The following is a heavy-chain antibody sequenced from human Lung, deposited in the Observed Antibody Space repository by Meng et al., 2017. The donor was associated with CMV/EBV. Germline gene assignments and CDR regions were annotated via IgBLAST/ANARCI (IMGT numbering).Heavy chain of an antibody. J-gene: IGHJ2*01. CDR2: IYPGDSDT. D-gene: IGHD5-24*01. CDR3: ATRPMATTYWYFDL. V-gene: IGHV5-51*01. CDR1: GYSFTSYW. Sequence: GEXXKISCKGSGYSFTSYWIGWVRQMPGKGLECMGIIYPGDSDTRYSQSYQGQVTISADNSISTSYLQWSSLKASDTAMYYCATRPMATTYWYFDLWGRGTXVTVSS.